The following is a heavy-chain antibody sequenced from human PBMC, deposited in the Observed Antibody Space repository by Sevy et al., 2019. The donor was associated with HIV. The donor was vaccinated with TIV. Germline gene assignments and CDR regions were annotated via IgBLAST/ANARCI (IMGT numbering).Heavy chain of an antibody. CDR3: AQGRNNWSEGLDS. CDR2: ISGSGDFK. V-gene: IGHV3-23*01. CDR1: GFTFNKYA. D-gene: IGHD3-3*01. J-gene: IGHJ4*02. Sequence: GRSLRLSCEVSGFTFNKYAMHWVRQAPGKGLEWLSLISGSGDFKYYADSVQGRFTVSRDNSKSTLFLHISSLTVEDSAVYYCAQGRNNWSEGLDSWGQGTRVTVSS.